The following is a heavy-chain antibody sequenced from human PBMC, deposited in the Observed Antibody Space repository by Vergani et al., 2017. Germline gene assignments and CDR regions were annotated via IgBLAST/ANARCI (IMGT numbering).Heavy chain of an antibody. Sequence: QVQLQESGPGLVKPSETLSLTCTVSGDSVISTDYHWGWTCQPPGKGLEWIGSMDYSGSTSYNPSLESRISISFETPKNQFSLRLTSVTAADTAVYYCASKRGACRAAYCHSYDFWGPGTLVGVSS. V-gene: IGHV4-39*01. CDR2: MDYSGST. D-gene: IGHD2-15*01. CDR1: GDSVISTDYH. J-gene: IGHJ4*02. CDR3: ASKRGACRAAYCHSYDF.